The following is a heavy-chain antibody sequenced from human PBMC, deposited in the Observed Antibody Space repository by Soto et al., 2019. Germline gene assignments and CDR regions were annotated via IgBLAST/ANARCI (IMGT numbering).Heavy chain of an antibody. CDR3: AIVTAETAYHYFDF. CDR2: IDPSDSYI. Sequence: GESLKISCKGSGYKFTNYWLSWVRQTPGKGLEWMGRIDPSDSYINYSPSFRGHVTISIDESVSTAHLQWSSLKASDTATYYCAIVTAETAYHYFDFWGQGTLVTVSS. V-gene: IGHV5-10-1*01. J-gene: IGHJ4*02. CDR1: GYKFTNYW. D-gene: IGHD1-1*01.